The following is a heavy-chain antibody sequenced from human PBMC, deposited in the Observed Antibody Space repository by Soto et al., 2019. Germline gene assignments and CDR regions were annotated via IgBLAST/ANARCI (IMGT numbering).Heavy chain of an antibody. J-gene: IGHJ4*02. D-gene: IGHD6-13*01. CDR1: GYTFTSYD. CDR3: ARGYEGIAAAGTNVDY. Sequence: QVQLVQSGAEVKKPGASVKVSCKASGYTFTSYDINWVRQATGQGLEWRGWMNPNSGNTGYAQKFQGRVTMTRNTSISTAYMELSSLRSEDTAVYYCARGYEGIAAAGTNVDYWGQGTLVTVSS. V-gene: IGHV1-8*01. CDR2: MNPNSGNT.